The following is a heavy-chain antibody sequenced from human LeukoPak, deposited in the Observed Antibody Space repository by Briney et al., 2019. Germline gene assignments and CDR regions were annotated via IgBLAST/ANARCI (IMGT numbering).Heavy chain of an antibody. CDR3: ARDGWELPKYYFDY. CDR1: GFTFSNYG. D-gene: IGHD1-26*01. Sequence: PGGSLRLSCVASGFTFSNYGMNWVRQAPGKGLEWVSYISSSTTTTYYADSVKGRFTISRDNTKNSLYLQMNSLRAEDTAVYYCARDGWELPKYYFDYWGQGTLVTVSS. V-gene: IGHV3-48*01. J-gene: IGHJ4*02. CDR2: ISSSTTTT.